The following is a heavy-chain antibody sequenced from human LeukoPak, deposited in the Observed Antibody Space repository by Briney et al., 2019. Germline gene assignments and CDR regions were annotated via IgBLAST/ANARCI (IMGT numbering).Heavy chain of an antibody. Sequence: ASVKVSCKASGGTFSSYAISWVRQAPGQGLEWMGGIIPIFGTANYAQKFQGRVTITTDESTSTAYMELSSLRSEDTAVYYCARDSATTSYCGGDCYFDWGQGTLVTVSS. V-gene: IGHV1-69*05. CDR2: IIPIFGTA. CDR1: GGTFSSYA. D-gene: IGHD2-21*01. CDR3: ARDSATTSYCGGDCYFD. J-gene: IGHJ4*02.